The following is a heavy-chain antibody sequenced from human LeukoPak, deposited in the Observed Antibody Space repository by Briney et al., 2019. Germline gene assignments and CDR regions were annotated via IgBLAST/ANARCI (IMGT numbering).Heavy chain of an antibody. Sequence: GGSLRLSCAASGFTFSSYSMNWVRQAPGKGLERVSYISSSTSTIYYADSVKGRFTISRDNAKNSLYLQMYSLRDEDTAVYYCARRMGCSSTSCYWDFDYWGQGTLVTVSS. V-gene: IGHV3-48*02. J-gene: IGHJ4*02. CDR1: GFTFSSYS. D-gene: IGHD2-2*01. CDR2: ISSSTSTI. CDR3: ARRMGCSSTSCYWDFDY.